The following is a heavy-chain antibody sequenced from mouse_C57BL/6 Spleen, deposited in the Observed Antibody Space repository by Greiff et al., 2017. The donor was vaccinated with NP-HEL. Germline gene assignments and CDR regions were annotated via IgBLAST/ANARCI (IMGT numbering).Heavy chain of an antibody. CDR1: GFTFSSYG. CDR3: ARHHSSGYVGYYFDY. J-gene: IGHJ2*01. D-gene: IGHD3-2*02. CDR2: ISSGGSYT. V-gene: IGHV5-6*01. Sequence: EVQGVESGGDLVKPGGSLKLSCAASGFTFSSYGMSWVRQTPDKRLEWVATISSGGSYTYYPDSVKGRFTISRDNAKNTLYLQMSSLKSEDTAMYYCARHHSSGYVGYYFDYWGQGTTLTVSS.